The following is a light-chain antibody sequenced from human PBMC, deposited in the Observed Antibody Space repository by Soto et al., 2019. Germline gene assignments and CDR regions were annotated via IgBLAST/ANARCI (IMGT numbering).Light chain of an antibody. V-gene: IGKV3-20*01. Sequence: EIVLTQSPGTLSLSPGERATLSCRASESVNSRYLAWYQQKPGQTPRLLIYGASSRATGIPDRFSGSGSGTDFTLTISKLEPEDFAVYYCQQYGSSPRTFGQGTNVEFK. CDR3: QQYGSSPRT. CDR1: ESVNSRY. J-gene: IGKJ1*01. CDR2: GAS.